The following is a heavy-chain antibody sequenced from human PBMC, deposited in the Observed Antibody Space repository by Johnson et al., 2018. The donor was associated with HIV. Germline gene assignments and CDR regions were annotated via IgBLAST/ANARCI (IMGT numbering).Heavy chain of an antibody. CDR3: TIPYYYDSGGYQ. J-gene: IGHJ3*01. CDR1: GFTFSSYG. D-gene: IGHD3-22*01. Sequence: QVQLVESGGGVVQPGRSLRLSCAASGFTFSSYGMHWVRQAPGKGLEWVAVIWYDGSNKYYADSVKGRFTISGDNSKNTLYLQMNSLRAEDTAVYYCTIPYYYDSGGYQWGQGTMVTVSS. CDR2: IWYDGSNK. V-gene: IGHV3-33*01.